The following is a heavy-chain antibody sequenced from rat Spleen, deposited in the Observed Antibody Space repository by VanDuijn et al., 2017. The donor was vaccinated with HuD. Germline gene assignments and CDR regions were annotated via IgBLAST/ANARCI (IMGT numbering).Heavy chain of an antibody. CDR3: ATDDYSSY. Sequence: EVQLVESGGGLVQPGRSLKLSCAASGFTFSSYGLHWIRQAPKKGLEWVATISYDGSSTYYRDSVKGRFTISRDNAKSTLYLQMDSLRSEDTATYYCATDDYSSYWGQGVMVTVSS. CDR1: GFTFSSYG. D-gene: IGHD1-2*01. CDR2: ISYDGSST. J-gene: IGHJ2*01. V-gene: IGHV5-7*01.